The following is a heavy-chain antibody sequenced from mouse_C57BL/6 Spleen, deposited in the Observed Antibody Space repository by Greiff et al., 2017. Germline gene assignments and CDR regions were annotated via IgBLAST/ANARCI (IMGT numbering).Heavy chain of an antibody. CDR2: IFPGSGST. Sequence: LVESGPELVKPGASVKISCKASGYTFTDYYINWVKQRPGQGLEWIGWIFPGSGSTYYNEKFKGKATLTVDKSSSTAYMLLSSLTSEDSAVYFCARSYDYDPAWFAYWGQGTLVTVSA. J-gene: IGHJ3*01. CDR3: ARSYDYDPAWFAY. V-gene: IGHV1-75*01. CDR1: GYTFTDYY. D-gene: IGHD2-4*01.